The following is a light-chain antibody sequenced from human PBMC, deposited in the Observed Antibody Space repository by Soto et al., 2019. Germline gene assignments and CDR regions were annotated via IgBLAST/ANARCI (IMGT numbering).Light chain of an antibody. CDR3: QQTSTTPPYT. CDR1: QSIDSF. V-gene: IGKV1-39*01. J-gene: IGKJ2*01. Sequence: DIQMTQSPSSLSASVGDRVTITCRASQSIDSFLSWYQQRPGKAPTVLIYSASSLQSGVPSRFXGSGSGTDFTLTINSLQPEDSATYYCQQTSTTPPYTLGQGTKLEI. CDR2: SAS.